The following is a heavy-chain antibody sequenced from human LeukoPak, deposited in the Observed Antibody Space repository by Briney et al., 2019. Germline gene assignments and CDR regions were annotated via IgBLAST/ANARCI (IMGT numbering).Heavy chain of an antibody. V-gene: IGHV3-30*02. J-gene: IGHJ6*03. CDR1: GFTFRTYG. CDR2: INYDGSNK. CDR3: ARDPYSGNYGNYYYYYMDV. Sequence: GGSLRLSCAASGFTFRTYGMHWVRQAPGKGLEWVAFINYDGSNKYYADSVKGRFTISRDNSKNTLYLQMDSLGPEDTAVYYCARDPYSGNYGNYYYYYMDVWGKGTTVTISS. D-gene: IGHD1-26*01.